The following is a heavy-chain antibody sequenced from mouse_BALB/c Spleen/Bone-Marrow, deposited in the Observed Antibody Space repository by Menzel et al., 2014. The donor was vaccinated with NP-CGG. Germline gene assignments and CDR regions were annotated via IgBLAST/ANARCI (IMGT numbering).Heavy chain of an antibody. CDR1: GYTFTDYE. J-gene: IGHJ3*01. CDR3: SGEGLRGVGFAY. D-gene: IGHD2-4*01. V-gene: IGHV1-15*01. CDR2: IHPGSGGA. Sequence: QVQLQQSGAELVRPGASVKLSCKALGYTFTDYEMHWVKQTPVHGLEWIGTIHPGSGGAAYNQKFKGKATLTADTSSSTDCMQLSNLTSEDSAVYYSSGEGLRGVGFAYWGQGTLVTVPA.